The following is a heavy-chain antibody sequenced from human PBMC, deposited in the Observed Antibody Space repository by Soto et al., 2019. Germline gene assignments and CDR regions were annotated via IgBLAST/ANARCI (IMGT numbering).Heavy chain of an antibody. Sequence: ASVKVSCKASGYTFTSYYMHWVRQAPGQGLEWMGIINPSGGSTSYAQKFQGRVTMARDTSTSTVYMELSSLRSEDTAVYYCARVFAHYYGSGSYYNRYFDYWGQGTLVTVSS. CDR1: GYTFTSYY. V-gene: IGHV1-46*01. CDR3: ARVFAHYYGSGSYYNRYFDY. J-gene: IGHJ4*02. CDR2: INPSGGST. D-gene: IGHD3-10*01.